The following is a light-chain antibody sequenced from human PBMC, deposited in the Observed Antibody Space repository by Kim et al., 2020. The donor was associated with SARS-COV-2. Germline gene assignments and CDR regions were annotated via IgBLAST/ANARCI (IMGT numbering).Light chain of an antibody. Sequence: SPGERATLACRASQSVRSYLAWYQQKPGQAPRLLTSDASNRAAGIPARFSGSGSGTDFTLTISSLEPEDFAVYYCQQRSNWPPLYTFGQGTKLEIK. CDR2: DAS. V-gene: IGKV3-11*01. CDR3: QQRSNWPPLYT. J-gene: IGKJ2*01. CDR1: QSVRSY.